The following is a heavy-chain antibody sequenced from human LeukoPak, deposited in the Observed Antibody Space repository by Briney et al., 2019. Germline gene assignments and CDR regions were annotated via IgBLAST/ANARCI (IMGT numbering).Heavy chain of an antibody. Sequence: GASVKVSCKASGYTLTNYNISWVRQAPGQGLEWMGWINTHKGHTNFLQKFQGRVTVTTDISTNTAYMELRRLRSDDTAVYYCAREFGHCSGDNCFYFFDLWGQGSQVIVSS. CDR3: AREFGHCSGDNCFYFFDL. V-gene: IGHV1-18*01. D-gene: IGHD2-15*01. CDR2: INTHKGHT. J-gene: IGHJ4*02. CDR1: GYTLTNYN.